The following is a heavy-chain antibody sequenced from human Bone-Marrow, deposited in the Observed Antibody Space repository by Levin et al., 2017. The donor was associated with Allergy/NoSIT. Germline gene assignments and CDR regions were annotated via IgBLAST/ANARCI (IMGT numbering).Heavy chain of an antibody. V-gene: IGHV4-30-2*01. Sequence: SETLSLTCTVSGASITTGNYAWGWIRQPQGQGLEWIGYIYRSGNTYYNPSLKSRVTISLDRSRNQFSLNLTSVTAADTAVYFCSNSGGSDSFDIWGRGTVVTVSS. D-gene: IGHD3-10*01. J-gene: IGHJ3*02. CDR1: GASITTGNYA. CDR2: IYRSGNT. CDR3: SNSGGSDSFDI.